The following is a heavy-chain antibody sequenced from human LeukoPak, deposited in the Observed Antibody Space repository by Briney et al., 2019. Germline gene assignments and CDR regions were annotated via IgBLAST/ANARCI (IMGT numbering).Heavy chain of an antibody. V-gene: IGHV3-7*03. CDR3: AREYSYGMYYYYYYMDV. Sequence: GGSLRLSCVASGFTFSSYWMSWVRQSPGKGLEWVANIKQDESEKWYVDSVKGRFTISRDNAEKSLYLQINSLRAEDTAVYYCAREYSYGMYYYYYYMDVWGKGTTVTVSS. CDR1: GFTFSSYW. CDR2: IKQDESEK. D-gene: IGHD5-18*01. J-gene: IGHJ6*03.